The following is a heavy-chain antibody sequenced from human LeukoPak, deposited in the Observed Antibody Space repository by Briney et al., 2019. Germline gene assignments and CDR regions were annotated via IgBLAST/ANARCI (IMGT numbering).Heavy chain of an antibody. CDR2: ISSSGSTI. Sequence: GGSLRLSCAASGFTFSDYYMSWIRQAPGKGLEWVSYISSSGSTIYYADSVKGRFTISSDNAKNSLYLQMNSLRAEDTAVYYCARGPITMVRGVIYYYYGMDVWGQGTTVTVSS. D-gene: IGHD3-10*01. V-gene: IGHV3-11*01. J-gene: IGHJ6*02. CDR1: GFTFSDYY. CDR3: ARGPITMVRGVIYYYYGMDV.